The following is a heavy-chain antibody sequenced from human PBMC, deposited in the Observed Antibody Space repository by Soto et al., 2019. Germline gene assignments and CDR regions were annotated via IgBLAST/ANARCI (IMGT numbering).Heavy chain of an antibody. V-gene: IGHV4-59*08. CDR3: ARRWGSAADY. CDR2: IYYSGST. Sequence: LSLTCTVSGGSISSYYWSWIRQPPGKGLEWIGYIYYSGSTNYNPSLKSRVTISVDTSKNQFSLKLSSVTAADTAVYYCARRWGSAADYWGQGTLVTVSS. CDR1: GGSISSYY. D-gene: IGHD2-15*01. J-gene: IGHJ4*02.